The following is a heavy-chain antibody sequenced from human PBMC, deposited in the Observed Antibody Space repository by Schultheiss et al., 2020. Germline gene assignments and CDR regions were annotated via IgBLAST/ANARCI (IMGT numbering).Heavy chain of an antibody. V-gene: IGHV6-1*01. D-gene: IGHD6-13*01. Sequence: SQTLSLTCAISGDSVSSSSVAWNWIRQSPSRGLEWLGRTYYRSKWYNDYAVSVKSRITINPDTSKNQFSLQLNSVTPEDTAVYYCAGVFSIGGSSWYVADYYYGMDVWGQGTTVTVSS. J-gene: IGHJ6*02. CDR1: GDSVSSSSVA. CDR3: AGVFSIGGSSWYVADYYYGMDV. CDR2: TYYRSKWYN.